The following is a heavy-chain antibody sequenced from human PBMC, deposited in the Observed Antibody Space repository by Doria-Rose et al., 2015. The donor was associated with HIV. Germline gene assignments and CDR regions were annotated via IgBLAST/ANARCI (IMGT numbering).Heavy chain of an antibody. J-gene: IGHJ6*03. V-gene: IGHV3-9*01. CDR1: GFSFESYD. CDR3: AKAPIIGPKYYFYMDV. CDR2: ISCDSGAK. Sequence: VQLVETGGGLVQPGRSLRLSCVGSGFSFESYDMHWVRLAPGQGLEWVAGISCDSGAKGNADSVDGRFTISRDNAKKSVYLEMRSLRPEDTALYYCAKAPIIGPKYYFYMDVWGKGTSVTVSS. D-gene: IGHD3-3*01.